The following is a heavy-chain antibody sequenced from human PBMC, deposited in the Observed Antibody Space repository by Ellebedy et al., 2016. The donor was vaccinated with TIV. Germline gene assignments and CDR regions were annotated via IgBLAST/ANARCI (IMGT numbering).Heavy chain of an antibody. CDR3: ATDMGPELWKRRYIKGDTFDY. D-gene: IGHD1-1*01. Sequence: ASVKVSCKASGYTFTNYYMHWVRQAPGQGLEWMGKINPSGGSTIYAQKFQGRVTMTEDTSTDTAYMELSSLRSEDTAVYYCATDMGPELWKRRYIKGDTFDYWGQGTLVTVSS. V-gene: IGHV1-46*01. CDR2: INPSGGST. J-gene: IGHJ4*02. CDR1: GYTFTNYY.